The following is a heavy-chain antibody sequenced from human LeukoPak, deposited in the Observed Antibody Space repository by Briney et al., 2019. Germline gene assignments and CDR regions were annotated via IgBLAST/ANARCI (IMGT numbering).Heavy chain of an antibody. CDR2: INDSGST. D-gene: IGHD3-3*01. CDR1: GGSFSGYY. Sequence: SETLALTCAVYGGSFSGYYWSWIRQPPGKGLEWIGEINDSGSTNYNPSLKSRVTISVDTSKNQFSLKLSSVTAADTAVYYCARFGRTTIFGVAPSYYYGMDVWGRETAVTVSS. J-gene: IGHJ6*02. CDR3: ARFGRTTIFGVAPSYYYGMDV. V-gene: IGHV4-34*01.